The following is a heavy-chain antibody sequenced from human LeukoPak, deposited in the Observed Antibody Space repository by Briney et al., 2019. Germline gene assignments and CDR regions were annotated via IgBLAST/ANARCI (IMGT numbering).Heavy chain of an antibody. Sequence: GGSLRLSCAASGFTFTSYGMSWVRQAPGKGLEWVSAISGSGDYTYYADSVNGRFTISRDNSKNTLYLQMNSLRAEDTAVYYCAKDSRYGYRWDYDYWGQGTPVTVSS. CDR3: AKDSRYGYRWDYDY. J-gene: IGHJ4*02. V-gene: IGHV3-23*01. D-gene: IGHD5-18*01. CDR1: GFTFTSYG. CDR2: ISGSGDYT.